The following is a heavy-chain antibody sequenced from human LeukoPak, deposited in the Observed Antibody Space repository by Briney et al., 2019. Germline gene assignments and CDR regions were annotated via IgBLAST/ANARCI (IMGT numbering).Heavy chain of an antibody. Sequence: SETLSLTCTVSGGSISSGGYYWSWIRQPPGKGLEWIGYIYHSGSTYYNPSLKSRVTISVDRSKNQFSLKLSSVTAADTAVYYCARGPRLAVSDYWGQGTLVTVSS. D-gene: IGHD6-19*01. CDR3: ARGPRLAVSDY. J-gene: IGHJ4*02. V-gene: IGHV4-30-2*01. CDR1: GGSISSGGYY. CDR2: IYHSGST.